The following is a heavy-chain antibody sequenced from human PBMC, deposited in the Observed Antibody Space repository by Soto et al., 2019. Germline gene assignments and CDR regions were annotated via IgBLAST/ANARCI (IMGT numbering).Heavy chain of an antibody. CDR3: AREWVDHFPPALIAVAGSRYYGMDV. V-gene: IGHV1-3*01. Sequence: ASVKVSCKASGYTFTSYAMHWVRQAPGQRLEWMGWINAGNGNTKYSQKFQGRVTITRDTSASTAYMGLSSLRSEDTAVYYCAREWVDHFPPALIAVAGSRYYGMDVWGQGTTVTVSS. CDR2: INAGNGNT. CDR1: GYTFTSYA. J-gene: IGHJ6*02. D-gene: IGHD6-19*01.